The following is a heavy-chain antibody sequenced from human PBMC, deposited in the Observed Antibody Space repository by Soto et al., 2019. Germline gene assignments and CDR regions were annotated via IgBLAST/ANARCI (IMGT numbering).Heavy chain of an antibody. CDR1: GGSFSGYY. D-gene: IGHD4-17*01. V-gene: IGHV4-34*01. J-gene: IGHJ4*02. CDR3: ASPGTGFDGVNFDY. Sequence: QVQLQQWGAGLLKPSETLSLTCAVYGGSFSGYYWSWIRQPPGKGLEWIGEINHSGSTNYNPSLKGRVTIPVATSKTQFSLKLSSGTAADTAVYYCASPGTGFDGVNFDYWGQGTLVTVSS. CDR2: INHSGST.